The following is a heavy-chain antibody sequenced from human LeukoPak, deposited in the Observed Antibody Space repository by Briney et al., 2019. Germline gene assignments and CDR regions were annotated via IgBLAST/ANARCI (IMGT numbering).Heavy chain of an antibody. D-gene: IGHD3-22*01. V-gene: IGHV3-53*01. CDR2: IYSGGST. CDR3: AKDDSGYYPLGFDY. Sequence: GGSLRLSCAASGFTVSSNYMSWVRQAPGKGLEWVSVIYSGGSTYYADSVKGRFTISRDNSKNTLYLQMNSLRAEDTAVYYCAKDDSGYYPLGFDYWGQGTLVTVSS. CDR1: GFTVSSNY. J-gene: IGHJ4*02.